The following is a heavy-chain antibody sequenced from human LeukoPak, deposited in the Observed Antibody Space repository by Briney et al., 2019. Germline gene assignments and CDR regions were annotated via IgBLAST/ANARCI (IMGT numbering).Heavy chain of an antibody. V-gene: IGHV3-23*01. Sequence: GGSLRLSCAASGFTFSSYAMGWVRQGPGRGLDWVSTITGSGTNTYYADSVKGRFTISRDNSKNTLYLQMDSLRAEDTAIYYCAQSRGGWFDPWGQGTLVTVSS. CDR3: AQSRGGWFDP. CDR2: ITGSGTNT. CDR1: GFTFSSYA. D-gene: IGHD3-16*01. J-gene: IGHJ5*02.